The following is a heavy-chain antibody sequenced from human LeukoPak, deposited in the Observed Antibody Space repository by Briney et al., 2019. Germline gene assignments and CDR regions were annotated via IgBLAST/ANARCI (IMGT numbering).Heavy chain of an antibody. CDR3: AKGPLRGTAAAIDY. V-gene: IGHV3-30*18. CDR2: ISYDGRNK. D-gene: IGHD2-2*01. CDR1: GFTFNNYG. J-gene: IGHJ4*02. Sequence: PGKSLRLSCAASGFTFNNYGMHWVRQAPGKGLEWVAVISYDGRNKHYPDSVKGRFTISRDISTDTLWLQMDSLRTVDTAVYYCAKGPLRGTAAAIDYWGQGTLVTVSS.